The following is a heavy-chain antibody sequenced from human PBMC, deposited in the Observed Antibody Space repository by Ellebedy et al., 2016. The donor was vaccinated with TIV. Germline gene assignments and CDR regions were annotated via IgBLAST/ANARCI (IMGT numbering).Heavy chain of an antibody. Sequence: SETLSLXXTVSGDSITANYWNWVRQPPGKGLEWIGYIDYSGNTNYNPSLKSRVTISVDKSKNQFSLKLSSVTAADTAVYYCARVPYSSSSGDFDYWGQGTLVTVSS. CDR2: IDYSGNT. CDR1: GDSITANY. V-gene: IGHV4-59*12. J-gene: IGHJ4*02. D-gene: IGHD6-6*01. CDR3: ARVPYSSSSGDFDY.